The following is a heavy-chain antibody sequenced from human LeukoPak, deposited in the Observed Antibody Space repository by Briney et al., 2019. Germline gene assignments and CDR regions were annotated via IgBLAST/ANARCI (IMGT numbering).Heavy chain of an antibody. J-gene: IGHJ4*02. Sequence: PGGSLRLSCAASGFTFSTFAMIWVRQPPGKGLEWVSGISGRGASKYYADSVKGRFTISRDNSKNTLYLQMNSLRAEDTAVYYCAKGVVVAPDVTPFDYWGQGTLVTVSS. CDR3: AKGVVVAPDVTPFDY. CDR1: GFTFSTFA. V-gene: IGHV3-23*01. D-gene: IGHD2-2*01. CDR2: ISGRGASK.